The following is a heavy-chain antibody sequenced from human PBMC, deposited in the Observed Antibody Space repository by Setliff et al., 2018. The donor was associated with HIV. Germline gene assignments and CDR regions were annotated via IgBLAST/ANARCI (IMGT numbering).Heavy chain of an antibody. CDR3: ARVAVGGTGPDS. V-gene: IGHV4-4*08. Sequence: SETLSLTCCVFGGSIPGYHWCWIRQSPGEGLEWIGFIHMNGNSVYNPSLKSRVTLSGDASKNQFSLKLTSVTVADTAVYYCARVAVGGTGPDSWGQGTLVTVSS. CDR1: GGSIPGYH. J-gene: IGHJ4*02. CDR2: IHMNGNS. D-gene: IGHD1-1*01.